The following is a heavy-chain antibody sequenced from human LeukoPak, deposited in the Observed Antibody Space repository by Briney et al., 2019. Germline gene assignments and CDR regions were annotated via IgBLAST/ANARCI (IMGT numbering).Heavy chain of an antibody. CDR3: ARASQDVWGSYRYTRLDY. J-gene: IGHJ4*02. Sequence: PSETLSLTCAVYGGSFSGYYWSWIRQPPGKGLEWIGEINHSGSTNYNPSLKSRVTISVDTSKNQFSLKLSSVTAADTAVYYCARASQDVWGSYRYTRLDYWGQGTLVTVSS. CDR1: GGSFSGYY. D-gene: IGHD3-16*02. CDR2: INHSGST. V-gene: IGHV4-34*01.